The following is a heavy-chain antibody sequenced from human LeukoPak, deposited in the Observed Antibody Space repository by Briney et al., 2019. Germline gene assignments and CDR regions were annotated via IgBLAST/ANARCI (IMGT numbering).Heavy chain of an antibody. J-gene: IGHJ6*03. V-gene: IGHV4-59*07. CDR3: ARGRGLSGARYYYYYYMDV. Sequence: PSDTLSLTCTVSGGSISSFYWSWIRQPPGKGLEWIGYIYYSESTNYNPSLKSRVTISLDTSKNQFSLKLSSVTAAGTAVYYCARGRGLSGARYYYYYYMDVWGKGTTVTVSS. D-gene: IGHD4/OR15-4a*01. CDR2: IYYSEST. CDR1: GGSISSFY.